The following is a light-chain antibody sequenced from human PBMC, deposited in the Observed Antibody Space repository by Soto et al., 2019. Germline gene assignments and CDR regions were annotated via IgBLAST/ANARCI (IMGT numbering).Light chain of an antibody. CDR2: EVS. CDR1: SSDVGGYNY. V-gene: IGLV2-14*01. Sequence: QSALTQPAFVSASPGQSITIYCTGTSSDVGGYNYVSWYQQHPGKAPKLMIYEVSNRPSGVSGRFFGSKSGNTASLTISGLQAEDEADYYCSSFTSSSTVVFGAGTKLTVL. J-gene: IGLJ1*01. CDR3: SSFTSSSTVV.